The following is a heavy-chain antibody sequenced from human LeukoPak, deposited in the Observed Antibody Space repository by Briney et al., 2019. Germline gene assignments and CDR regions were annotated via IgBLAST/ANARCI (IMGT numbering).Heavy chain of an antibody. D-gene: IGHD6-13*01. CDR3: ARAYSSSWYVSRSYNYYYMDV. CDR2: INPSGGST. J-gene: IGHJ6*03. V-gene: IGHV1-46*01. Sequence: ASVKVSCKASGYTFTSYYMHWVRQAPGQGLEWMGIINPSGGSTSYAQKFQGRVIMTRDMSTSTDYMELSSLRSEDTAVYYCARAYSSSWYVSRSYNYYYMDVWGKGTTVTISS. CDR1: GYTFTSYY.